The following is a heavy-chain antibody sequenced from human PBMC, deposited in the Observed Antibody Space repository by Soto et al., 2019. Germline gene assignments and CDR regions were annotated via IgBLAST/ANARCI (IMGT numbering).Heavy chain of an antibody. CDR1: GFTFSSYG. D-gene: IGHD3-10*01. J-gene: IGHJ4*02. CDR2: IWYDGSNK. Sequence: QVQLVESGGGVVQPGRSLRLSCAASGFTFSSYGMHWVRQAPGKGLEWVAVIWYDGSNKYYADSVKGRFTISRDNSKNPLYLQMNSLRAEDTAVYYCARDWRVWFGDLNFDYWGQGTLVTVSS. V-gene: IGHV3-33*01. CDR3: ARDWRVWFGDLNFDY.